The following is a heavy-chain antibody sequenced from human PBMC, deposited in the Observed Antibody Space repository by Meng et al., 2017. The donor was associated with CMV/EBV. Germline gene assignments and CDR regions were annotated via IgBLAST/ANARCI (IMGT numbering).Heavy chain of an antibody. J-gene: IGHJ6*02. D-gene: IGHD3-9*01. Sequence: GESLKNSCAASGFTFSDYYMSWIRQAPGKGLEWVSYISSSGSTIYYADSVKGRFTISRDNAKNSLYLQMNSLRAEDTAVYYCARGDILTAYYGMDVWGQGTTVTVSS. V-gene: IGHV3-11*01. CDR3: ARGDILTAYYGMDV. CDR2: ISSSGSTI. CDR1: GFTFSDYY.